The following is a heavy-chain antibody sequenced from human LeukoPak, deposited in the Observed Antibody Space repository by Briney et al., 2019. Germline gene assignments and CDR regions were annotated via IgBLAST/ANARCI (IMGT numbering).Heavy chain of an antibody. CDR3: AKDQCSSTSCYSNWFDP. Sequence: PGGSLRLSCAASGFTFSSYAMSWVRQAPGKGLEWVSAISGSGGSTYYADSVKGRFTISRDNSKNTLYLQMNSLRAEDTAVYYCAKDQCSSTSCYSNWFDPWGQGTLVTVSS. J-gene: IGHJ5*02. V-gene: IGHV3-23*01. D-gene: IGHD2-2*02. CDR2: ISGSGGST. CDR1: GFTFSSYA.